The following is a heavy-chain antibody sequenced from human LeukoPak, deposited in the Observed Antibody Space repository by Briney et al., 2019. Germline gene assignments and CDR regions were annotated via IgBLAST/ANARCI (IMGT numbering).Heavy chain of an antibody. D-gene: IGHD3-22*01. CDR1: GFSFSAYN. V-gene: IGHV3-21*01. CDR3: ARDAAYFDSSGYYPDPLDY. Sequence: GGSLRLSCAASGFSFSAYNINWVRQAPGKGLEWVSCISPSGDHRYYADSVRGRFTISRDNAKNSVYLQMNSLRAEDTAVYYCARDAAYFDSSGYYPDPLDYSGQGTLVSVSS. J-gene: IGHJ4*02. CDR2: ISPSGDHR.